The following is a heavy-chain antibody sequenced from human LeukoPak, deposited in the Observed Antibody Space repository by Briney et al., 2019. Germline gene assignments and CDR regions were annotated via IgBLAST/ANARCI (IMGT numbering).Heavy chain of an antibody. CDR2: IYYSGIT. V-gene: IGHV4-39*01. CDR1: GGPISSSSYY. Sequence: SETLSLTCTVSGGPISSSSYYWAWIRRPPGKGLEWIGSIYYSGITYYNPSLKSRVAISVDTSKNQFSLKLRFVTAADTAVYYCASPGVGASSSDFDYWGQGTLVTVSS. CDR3: ASPGVGASSSDFDY. D-gene: IGHD1-26*01. J-gene: IGHJ4*02.